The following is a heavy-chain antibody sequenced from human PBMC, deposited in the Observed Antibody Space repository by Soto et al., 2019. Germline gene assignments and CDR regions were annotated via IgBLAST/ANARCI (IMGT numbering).Heavy chain of an antibody. J-gene: IGHJ4*02. CDR3: AAGKKLWSGYLNY. D-gene: IGHD3-3*01. CDR1: GFTFTSSA. CDR2: IVVGSGNT. V-gene: IGHV1-58*02. Sequence: ASVKVSCKASGFTFTSSAMQWVRQARGQRLEWIGWIVVGSGNTNYAQKFQERVTITRDMSTSTAYMELSSLRSEDTAVYYCAAGKKLWSGYLNYWGQGTLVTVSS.